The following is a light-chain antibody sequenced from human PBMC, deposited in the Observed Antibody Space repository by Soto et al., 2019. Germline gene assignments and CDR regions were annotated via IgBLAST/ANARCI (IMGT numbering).Light chain of an antibody. CDR3: QQYNNFRWT. V-gene: IGKV3-20*01. J-gene: IGKJ1*01. CDR1: QSVGRSY. CDR2: GIS. Sequence: EIVMTQSPGTLSLSPGERATLSCRASQSVGRSYLAWYQQKPGQAPRLLISGISKRATGIPDRFSGGGSGTDFTLTISSLQPEDVATYYCQQYNNFRWTFGQGTKV.